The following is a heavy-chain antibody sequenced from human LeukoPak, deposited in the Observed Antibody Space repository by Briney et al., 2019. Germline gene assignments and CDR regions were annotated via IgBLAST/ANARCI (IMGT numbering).Heavy chain of an antibody. CDR3: ARYSNLLTVTKTAKVYYFDY. J-gene: IGHJ4*02. D-gene: IGHD4-17*01. V-gene: IGHV4-39*07. CDR2: INHSGST. CDR1: GGSISSSSYY. Sequence: SETLSLTCTVSGGSISSSSYYWSWIRQPPGKGLEWIGEINHSGSTNYNPSLKSRVTISVDTSKNQFSLKLSSVTAADTAVYYCARYSNLLTVTKTAKVYYFDYWGQGTLVTVSS.